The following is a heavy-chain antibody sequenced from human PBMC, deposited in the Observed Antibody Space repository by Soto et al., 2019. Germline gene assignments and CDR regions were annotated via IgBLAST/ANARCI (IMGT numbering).Heavy chain of an antibody. D-gene: IGHD6-13*01. J-gene: IGHJ4*02. V-gene: IGHV1-69*11. CDR2: IIPILGTA. CDR1: GYTFTVYY. CDR3: ARRGPGTYFDY. Sequence: SVKVSCKASGYTFTVYYMHWVRQAPGQGLEWMGRIIPILGTANYAQKFQGRVTITADESTSTAYMELSSLRSEDTAVYYCARRGPGTYFDYWGQGTLVTVSS.